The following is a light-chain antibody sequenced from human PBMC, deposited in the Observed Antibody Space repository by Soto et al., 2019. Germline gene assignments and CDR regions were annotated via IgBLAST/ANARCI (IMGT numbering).Light chain of an antibody. J-gene: IGLJ2*01. CDR1: TSDVGGYNY. Sequence: QSVLTQPASVSGSPGQSITISCSGTTSDVGGYNYVSWYQQHPGKAPKLMISEVSNRPSGVSNRFSGSKSGNTASLTISGLQTEDEADYYCSSYTSSSPLVFGGGTKLTVL. V-gene: IGLV2-14*01. CDR2: EVS. CDR3: SSYTSSSPLV.